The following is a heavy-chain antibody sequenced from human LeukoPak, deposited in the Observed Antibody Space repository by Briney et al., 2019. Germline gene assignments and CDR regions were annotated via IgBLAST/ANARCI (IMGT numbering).Heavy chain of an antibody. CDR2: IKRDGSGT. D-gene: IGHD2-8*01. V-gene: IGHV3-74*01. J-gene: IGHJ6*02. CDR1: GFTFSFNS. CDR3: ARSNGFGMDV. Sequence: QPGGSLRLSCAASGFTFSFNSMHWVRQGPGKGLVWVSRIKRDGSGTTYADSVKGRVTISRDNAKNTLYLQMNSLRAEDTAVCYCARSNGFGMDVWGQGTTVTVSS.